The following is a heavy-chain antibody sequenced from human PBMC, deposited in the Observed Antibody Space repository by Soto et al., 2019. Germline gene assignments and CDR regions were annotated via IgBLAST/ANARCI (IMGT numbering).Heavy chain of an antibody. CDR3: AKSTTVTTLDAFDI. CDR2: ISWNSGSI. D-gene: IGHD4-17*01. Sequence: EVQLVESGGGLVQPGRSLRLSCAASGFTFDDYAMHWVRQAPGKGLEWVSGISWNSGSIGYADSVKGRFTISRDNAKNSLYLQMNSLRDVDTALYFCAKSTTVTTLDAFDIWGQGTMLTVSS. CDR1: GFTFDDYA. J-gene: IGHJ3*02. V-gene: IGHV3-9*01.